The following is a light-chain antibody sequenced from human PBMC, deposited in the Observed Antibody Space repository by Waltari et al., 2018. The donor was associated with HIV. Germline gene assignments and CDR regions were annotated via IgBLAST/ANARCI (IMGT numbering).Light chain of an antibody. CDR2: NVS. CDR1: SSDVGGYNY. V-gene: IGLV2-14*01. J-gene: IGLJ2*01. CDR3: SSYTSSNTVI. Sequence: QSALTQSASVSGSPGQSITISCTGTSSDVGGYNYVSWYQQHPGKAPKLVIYNVSNRPSGGSNPCSGSKSGNTASLTISGLQAEDEAEYYCSSYTSSNTVIFGGGTRVTVL.